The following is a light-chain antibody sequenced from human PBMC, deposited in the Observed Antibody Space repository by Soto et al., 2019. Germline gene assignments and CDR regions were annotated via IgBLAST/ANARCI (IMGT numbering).Light chain of an antibody. Sequence: DIQLTQSPSFLSASVGDRVTITCRASQGISSYFAWYQPRPGKAPKLLIYAVSTWQSGVPSRLSGSASGPEFTLTISTLQPEDFATYYCQQLISERLTFGGGTKVEIK. J-gene: IGKJ4*01. CDR2: AVS. CDR3: QQLISERLT. CDR1: QGISSY. V-gene: IGKV1-9*01.